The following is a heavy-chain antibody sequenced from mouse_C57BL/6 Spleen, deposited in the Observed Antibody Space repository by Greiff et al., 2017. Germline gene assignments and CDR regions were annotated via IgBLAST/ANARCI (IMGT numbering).Heavy chain of an antibody. CDR2: IYPGDGDT. V-gene: IGHV1-80*01. CDR3: ARPTVPHWYFDV. Sequence: QVQLKESGAELVKPGASVKISCKASGYAFSSYWMNWVRQRPGKGLEWIGQIYPGDGDTNYNGKLKGKATLTADKASSTAYLQLSSLTSEDSAVYFCARPTVPHWYFDVWGTGTTVTVSS. D-gene: IGHD1-1*01. CDR1: GYAFSSYW. J-gene: IGHJ1*03.